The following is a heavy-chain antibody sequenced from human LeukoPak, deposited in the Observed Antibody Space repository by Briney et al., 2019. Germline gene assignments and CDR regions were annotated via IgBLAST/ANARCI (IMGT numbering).Heavy chain of an antibody. CDR1: GSTFTGYY. J-gene: IGHJ5*02. Sequence: HWASVKVSCKASGSTFTGYYMHWVRQAPGQGLEWMGWINPNSGGTNYAQKFQGRVTMTRDTSISTAYMELSRLRSDDTAVYYCAREYCSSTSCYNWFDPWGQGTLVTVSS. CDR2: INPNSGGT. D-gene: IGHD2-2*01. CDR3: AREYCSSTSCYNWFDP. V-gene: IGHV1-2*02.